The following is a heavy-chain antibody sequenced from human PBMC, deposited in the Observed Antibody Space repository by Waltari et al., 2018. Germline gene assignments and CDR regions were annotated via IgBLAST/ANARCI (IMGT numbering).Heavy chain of an antibody. CDR2: IYHSGST. CDR1: GYSISSGYY. V-gene: IGHV4-38-2*01. CDR3: ARTRHCSSTSCYQGVFDY. Sequence: QVQLQESGPGLVKPSETLSLTCAVSGYSISSGYYWGWIRQPPGKGLEWIGSIYHSGSTYYNPSLKSRVTISVDTSKNQFSLKLSSVTAADTAVYYCARTRHCSSTSCYQGVFDYWGQGTLVTVSS. D-gene: IGHD2-2*01. J-gene: IGHJ4*02.